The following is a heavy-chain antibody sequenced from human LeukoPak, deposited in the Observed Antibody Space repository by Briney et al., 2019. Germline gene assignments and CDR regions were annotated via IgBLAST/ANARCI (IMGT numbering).Heavy chain of an antibody. CDR2: IWYDGSNK. Sequence: GGSLRLSCAASGFTFSSYGMHWVRQAPGKGLEWVAVIWYDGSNKYHADSVKGRFTISRDNSKNTLYLQMNSLRAEDTAVYYCARDVYYDSSGYSDYWGQGTLVTVSS. V-gene: IGHV3-33*01. CDR1: GFTFSSYG. D-gene: IGHD3-22*01. J-gene: IGHJ4*02. CDR3: ARDVYYDSSGYSDY.